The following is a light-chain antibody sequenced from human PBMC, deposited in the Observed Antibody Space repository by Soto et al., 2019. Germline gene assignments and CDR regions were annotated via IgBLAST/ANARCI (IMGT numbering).Light chain of an antibody. V-gene: IGKV3-20*01. Sequence: EIVLTQSPGTLSLSPGERATISCRASQSVSSSYLAWYQQKPGQAPRPLIYGAFSRAIGIPDRFSGSGSGTDFTLTISRLEPEDFAVYYCQQYGSSPWTFGQGTKVDI. CDR1: QSVSSSY. CDR3: QQYGSSPWT. J-gene: IGKJ1*01. CDR2: GAF.